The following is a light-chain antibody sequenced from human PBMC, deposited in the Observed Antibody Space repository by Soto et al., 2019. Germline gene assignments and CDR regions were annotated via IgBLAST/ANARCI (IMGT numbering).Light chain of an antibody. V-gene: IGKV1-9*01. CDR2: DES. CDR1: QGIKKVSSTY. J-gene: IGKJ4*01. Sequence: DIQMTQSPSFLSASVVDRDPLPWRESQGIKKVSSTYLAWYHQKPGKAPKLLIYDESTMQSGVPARFSGSGSGTDFTLTISSLQPEDFATYYCQQLGSLPFSFGGGTKVDIK. CDR3: QQLGSLPFS.